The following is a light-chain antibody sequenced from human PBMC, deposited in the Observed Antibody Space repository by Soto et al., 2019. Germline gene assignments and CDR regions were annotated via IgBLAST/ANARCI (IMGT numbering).Light chain of an antibody. Sequence: DIVMTQSPLSLPVTPGEPASISCRSSQSLLHSNGYNYLDWYLQKPGQSPQLLIYLGSNRASGVPDRFSGSGSGTDFTLKISRVEAEDVGGYYCMQALQPLFTFGPGTKVDIK. CDR3: MQALQPLFT. V-gene: IGKV2-28*01. CDR1: QSLLHSNGYNY. J-gene: IGKJ3*01. CDR2: LGS.